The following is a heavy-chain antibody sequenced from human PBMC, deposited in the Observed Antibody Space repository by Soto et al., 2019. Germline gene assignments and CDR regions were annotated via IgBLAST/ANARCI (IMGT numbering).Heavy chain of an antibody. D-gene: IGHD5-12*01. CDR3: ARDRGYSGYGRGVDY. J-gene: IGHJ4*02. CDR2: INHSGST. CDR1: GGSFSGYY. Sequence: QVQLQQWGAGLLKPSETLSLTCAVYGGSFSGYYWSWIRQPPGKGLEWIGEINHSGSTNYNPSLKSRVTISVDTAKNQVALKRSSVTAADTAVYYWARDRGYSGYGRGVDYWGQGTLVTVSS. V-gene: IGHV4-34*01.